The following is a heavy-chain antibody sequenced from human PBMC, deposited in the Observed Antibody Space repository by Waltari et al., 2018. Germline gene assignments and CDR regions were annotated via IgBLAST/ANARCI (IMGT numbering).Heavy chain of an antibody. CDR1: GFTFSSYA. CDR3: ARDGGSGSYRDAFDI. Sequence: EVQLLESGGGLVQPGGSLRLSCAASGFTFSSYAMSWVRQAPGKGLEWVSAISGSGGSTYDADAVKGRFTISRDNSKNTLYLQMNSLRSDDTAVYYCARDGGSGSYRDAFDIWGQGTMVTVSS. J-gene: IGHJ3*02. CDR2: ISGSGGST. D-gene: IGHD3-10*01. V-gene: IGHV3-23*01.